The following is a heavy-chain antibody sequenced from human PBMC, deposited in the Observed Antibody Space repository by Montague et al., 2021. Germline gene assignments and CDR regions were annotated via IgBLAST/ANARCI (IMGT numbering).Heavy chain of an antibody. V-gene: IGHV6-1*01. CDR3: VRQSVSGKFDY. CDR2: TYYRSKWAN. J-gene: IGHJ4*02. Sequence: CAISGDSVASNRVTWHWIRQTPSIGLEWQGRTYYRSKWANDYALSVRSRITFNPDTSKNQFSLQLDSVTPEDTAVYYCVRQSVSGKFDYWGQGTRVTVSS. CDR1: GDSVASNRVT. D-gene: IGHD6-19*01.